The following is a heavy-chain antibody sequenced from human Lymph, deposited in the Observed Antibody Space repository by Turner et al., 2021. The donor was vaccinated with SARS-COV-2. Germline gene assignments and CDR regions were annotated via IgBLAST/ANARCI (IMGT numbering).Heavy chain of an antibody. Sequence: QVKLVESGGGVVQPGRSLRLCCAASGFTFSIYGMHWVRQAPGKGLAWVAVISYDGINKSYAGSVQGRFTISRDNSNYTLYLQMNSLRAEDTAVYYCARLGELLLFGLALYYWGQGTLVTVSS. V-gene: IGHV3-30-3*01. J-gene: IGHJ4*02. D-gene: IGHD1-26*01. CDR1: GFTFSIYG. CDR3: ARLGELLLFGLALYY. CDR2: ISYDGINK.